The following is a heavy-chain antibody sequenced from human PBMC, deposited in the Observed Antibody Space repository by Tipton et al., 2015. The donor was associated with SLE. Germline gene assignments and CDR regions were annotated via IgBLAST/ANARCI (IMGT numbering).Heavy chain of an antibody. J-gene: IGHJ4*02. D-gene: IGHD3-10*01. CDR3: ARDSIIFRGVGGFDY. V-gene: IGHV4-38-2*02. CDR2: VYHTGNT. CDR1: GGSISNGHY. Sequence: TLSLTCTVSGGSISNGHYWAWVRQPPGKGLEWIGTVYHTGNTYYNPSLKSRVTISVDKSKNQLSLKLSSVTAADTAVYYCARDSIIFRGVGGFDYWGQGTLVTVSS.